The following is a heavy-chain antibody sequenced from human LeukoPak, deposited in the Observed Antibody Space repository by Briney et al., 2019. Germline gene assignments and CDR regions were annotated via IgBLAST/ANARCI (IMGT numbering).Heavy chain of an antibody. CDR1: GYTFTGYY. CDR3: AREEQWLDY. Sequence: GASVKVSCKASGYTFTGYYMHWVRPAPGQGLEWMGWISAYNGTTNYAQKLQGRVTMTTDTSSSTAYMELRSLRSDDTAVYYCAREEQWLDYWGQGTLVTVSS. V-gene: IGHV1-18*04. J-gene: IGHJ4*02. D-gene: IGHD6-19*01. CDR2: ISAYNGTT.